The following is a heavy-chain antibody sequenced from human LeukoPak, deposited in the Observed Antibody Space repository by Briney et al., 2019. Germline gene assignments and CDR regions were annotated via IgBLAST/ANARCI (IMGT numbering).Heavy chain of an antibody. CDR3: ARGRIFGVYYYMDV. Sequence: SETLSLTCDVSGASISGYWWSWIRQPAGKGLEWIGRMYTDGDTNYNPALKSRVTVSVDTSKNLFSLKLISVTAADTAVYYCARGRIFGVYYYMDVWGKGTTVTVSS. V-gene: IGHV4-4*07. CDR2: MYTDGDT. CDR1: GASISGYW. J-gene: IGHJ6*03. D-gene: IGHD3-3*01.